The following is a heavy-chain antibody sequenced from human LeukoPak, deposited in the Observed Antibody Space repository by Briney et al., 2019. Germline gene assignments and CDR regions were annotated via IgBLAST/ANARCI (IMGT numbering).Heavy chain of an antibody. J-gene: IGHJ4*02. CDR1: GFTFSSYA. CDR2: ISGSGGST. V-gene: IGHV3-23*01. D-gene: IGHD2-2*01. Sequence: GGSLRLSCAASGFTFSSYAMSWVRQAPGKGLEWVSAISGSGGSTCYADSVKGRFTISRDNSKNTLYPQMNSLRAEDTAVYYCAKDRGYCSSTSCFFDYWGQGTLVTVSS. CDR3: AKDRGYCSSTSCFFDY.